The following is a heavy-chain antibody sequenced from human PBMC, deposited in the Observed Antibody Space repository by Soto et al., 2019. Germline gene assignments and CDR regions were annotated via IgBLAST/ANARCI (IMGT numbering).Heavy chain of an antibody. CDR2: ISGSGSTI. CDR1: GFTFSDYY. J-gene: IGHJ3*02. Sequence: GGSLRLSCAASGFTFSDYYMSWFRQAPGKGLEWVSYISGSGSTIHDADSVKGRFTISRDNAKKSLYLQMNSLRAEDTAVYYCTKDGDAYDFAFDKWGQGTMVTVSS. V-gene: IGHV3-11*01. D-gene: IGHD3-3*01. CDR3: TKDGDAYDFAFDK.